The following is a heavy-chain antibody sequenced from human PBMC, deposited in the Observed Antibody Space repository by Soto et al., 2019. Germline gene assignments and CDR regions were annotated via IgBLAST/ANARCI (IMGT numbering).Heavy chain of an antibody. Sequence: GGSLRLSCAASGFTFSNYAMKWVRQAPGKGLEWVSGISGSGDSTYYADSVKGRFTISRDNSKNTLYLQMNTLRAEDTAVYYCAKDKLGATMYYSDYWGQGTLVT. D-gene: IGHD1-26*01. CDR1: GFTFSNYA. J-gene: IGHJ4*02. CDR2: ISGSGDST. CDR3: AKDKLGATMYYSDY. V-gene: IGHV3-23*01.